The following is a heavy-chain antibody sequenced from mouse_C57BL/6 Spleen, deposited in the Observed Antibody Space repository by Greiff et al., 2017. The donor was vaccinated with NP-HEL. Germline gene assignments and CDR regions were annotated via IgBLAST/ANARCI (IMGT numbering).Heavy chain of an antibody. D-gene: IGHD2-5*01. J-gene: IGHJ3*01. V-gene: IGHV1-82*01. CDR1: GYAFSSSW. CDR2: IYPGDGDT. Sequence: QVQLQQSGPELVKPGASVKISCKASGYAFSSSWMNWVKQRPGKGLEWIGRIYPGDGDTNYNGKFKGKATLTADKSSSTAYMQLSSLTSEDSAVYFCARSGAYYSNYAWFAYWGQGTLVTVSA. CDR3: ARSGAYYSNYAWFAY.